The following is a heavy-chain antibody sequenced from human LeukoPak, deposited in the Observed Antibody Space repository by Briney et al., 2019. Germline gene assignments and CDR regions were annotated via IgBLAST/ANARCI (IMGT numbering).Heavy chain of an antibody. D-gene: IGHD2-21*02. CDR2: ISGSGATR. J-gene: IGHJ5*01. Sequence: QPGRSLRLSCAASGFTFSSYGMHWVRQAPGKGLEWVSSISGSGATRYYADSVKDRFTISRDNSKNTLHLQMSGLRAEDTAVYYCAKVIFRAYCGADCPPWGFDSWGQGTLVTVSS. CDR3: AKVIFRAYCGADCPPWGFDS. CDR1: GFTFSSYG. V-gene: IGHV3-23*01.